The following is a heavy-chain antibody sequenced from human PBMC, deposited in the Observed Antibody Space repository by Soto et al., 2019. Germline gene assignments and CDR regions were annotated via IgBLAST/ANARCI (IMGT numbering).Heavy chain of an antibody. J-gene: IGHJ4*02. CDR2: IYYSGST. CDR3: ARGKWLSLEFDY. CDR1: GGSSSSYY. V-gene: IGHV4-59*12. Sequence: SETLSLTCTVSGGSSSSYYWGWIRQPPGKGLEWIGYIYYSGSTNYNPSLEGRVTISVDTSKNQFSLKLSSVTAADTAVYYCARGKWLSLEFDYWGQGTLVTVSS. D-gene: IGHD3-22*01.